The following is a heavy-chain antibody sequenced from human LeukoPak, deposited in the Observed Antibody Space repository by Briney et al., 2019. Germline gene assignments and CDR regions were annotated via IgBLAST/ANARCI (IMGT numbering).Heavy chain of an antibody. V-gene: IGHV3-21*01. J-gene: IGHJ6*02. CDR1: GFTFSSYS. CDR3: AGPYCSSTSCYSNYYGMDV. D-gene: IGHD2-2*01. Sequence: GGSLRLSCAASGFTFSSYSMNWVRQAPGKGLEWVSSISSSSSYIYYADSVKGRFTISRDNAKNSLYLQMNSLRAEDTAVYYCAGPYCSSTSCYSNYYGMDVWGQGTTVTVSS. CDR2: ISSSSSYI.